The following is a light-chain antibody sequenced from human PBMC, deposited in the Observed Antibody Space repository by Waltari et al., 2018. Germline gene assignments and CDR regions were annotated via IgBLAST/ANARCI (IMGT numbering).Light chain of an antibody. CDR2: SNN. CDR1: SSNIGSNP. Sequence: QSVLTQPPSASGTPGQRVTISCSGSSSNIGSNPVTWYQQLPGAAPKLLVYSNNQPPSGVPDRFSGSKSGTSASLAISGLQSEDEADYYCAAWDDSLNGVVFGGGTKLTVL. CDR3: AAWDDSLNGVV. V-gene: IGLV1-44*01. J-gene: IGLJ2*01.